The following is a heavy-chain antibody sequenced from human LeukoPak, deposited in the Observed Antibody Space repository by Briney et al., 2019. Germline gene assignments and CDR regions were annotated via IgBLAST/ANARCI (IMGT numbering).Heavy chain of an antibody. CDR1: GGSISSSSYY. CDR3: ARTVHGATVNQNWFDP. CDR2: IYYSGST. J-gene: IGHJ5*02. V-gene: IGHV4-39*07. D-gene: IGHD4-11*01. Sequence: SETLSLTCTVSGGSISSSSYYWGWIRQPPGRGLEWIGSIYYSGSTYYNPSLKSRVTISVDTSKNQFSLKLSSVTAADTAVYYCARTVHGATVNQNWFDPWGQGTLVTVSS.